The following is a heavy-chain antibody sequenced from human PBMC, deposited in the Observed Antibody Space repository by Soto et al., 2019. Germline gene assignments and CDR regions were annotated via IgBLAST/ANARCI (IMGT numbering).Heavy chain of an antibody. Sequence: GESLKISCAASGFTFSSYSMNWVRQAPGKGLEWVSSISSSSSYIYYADSVKGRFTISRDNAKNSLYLQMNSLRAEDTAVYYCARDPSTWFGERRWFDPWGQGTLVTVSS. D-gene: IGHD3-10*01. J-gene: IGHJ5*02. V-gene: IGHV3-21*01. CDR2: ISSSSSYI. CDR1: GFTFSSYS. CDR3: ARDPSTWFGERRWFDP.